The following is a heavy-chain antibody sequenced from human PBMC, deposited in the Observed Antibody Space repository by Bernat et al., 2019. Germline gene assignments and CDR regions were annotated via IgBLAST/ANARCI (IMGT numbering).Heavy chain of an antibody. Sequence: EVQLVESGGDLVHPGGSLRLSCAASGFTFSSYSMHWVRQVPGKGLVWVSRINTDGSTTNYADSVRGRFTISRDNAKNTLYLQMNSLRAEDTAVYYCAKSYGDYQGWGQGILVTVCS. D-gene: IGHD4-17*01. V-gene: IGHV3-74*01. CDR3: AKSYGDYQG. CDR2: INTDGSTT. J-gene: IGHJ4*02. CDR1: GFTFSSYS.